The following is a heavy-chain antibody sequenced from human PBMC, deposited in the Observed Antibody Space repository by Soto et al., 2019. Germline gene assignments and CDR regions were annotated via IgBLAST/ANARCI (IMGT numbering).Heavy chain of an antibody. V-gene: IGHV4-59*01. CDR1: GGSISSYY. CDR3: ASQMVRGVSTFDY. D-gene: IGHD3-10*01. J-gene: IGHJ4*02. Sequence: SETLSLTCTVSGGSISSYYWSWIRQPPGKGLEWIGYIYYSGSTNYNPSLKSRVTISVDTSKNQFSLKLSSVTAADTAVYYCASQMVRGVSTFDYWGQGTLVTVSS. CDR2: IYYSGST.